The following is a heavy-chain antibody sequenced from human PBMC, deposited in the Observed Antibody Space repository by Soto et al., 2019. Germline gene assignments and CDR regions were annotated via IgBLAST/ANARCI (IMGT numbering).Heavy chain of an antibody. Sequence: PGGSLRLSCAASGFTFSSYAMHWVRQAPGKGLEWVAVISYDGSNKYYADSVKGRFTISRDNSKNTLYLQMNSLRAEDTAVYYCAREGDIVATIGTDYYGMDVWGQGTTVTVSS. CDR2: ISYDGSNK. CDR3: AREGDIVATIGTDYYGMDV. V-gene: IGHV3-30-3*01. CDR1: GFTFSSYA. J-gene: IGHJ6*02. D-gene: IGHD5-12*01.